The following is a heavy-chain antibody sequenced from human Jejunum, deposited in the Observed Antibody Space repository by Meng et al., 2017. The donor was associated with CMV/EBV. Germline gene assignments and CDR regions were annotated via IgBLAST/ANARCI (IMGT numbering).Heavy chain of an antibody. D-gene: IGHD6-19*01. CDR2: ISTSGGIT. V-gene: IGHV3-23*01. Sequence: SCAASGCTFSSYAMSWVRQAPGKGLEWVSRISTSGGITNHADSVKGRFTISRDNSRNTLYLRINSLRAEDTAVYYCARVAGPIDYWGQGTMVTVSS. CDR1: GCTFSSYA. CDR3: ARVAGPIDY. J-gene: IGHJ4*02.